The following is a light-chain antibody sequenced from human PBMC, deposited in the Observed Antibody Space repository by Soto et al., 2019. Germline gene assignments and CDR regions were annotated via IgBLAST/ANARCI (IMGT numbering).Light chain of an antibody. CDR3: QQYHSWPA. Sequence: EIVMTQSPATLSVSPGERVTLSCRASQSVFSSLAWYQQKPGQSPRLLIYAAATRATGIPARFSGSGSGTEFTLTISRLQYEYVAVYYCQQYHSWPAFGRGTRVEIK. J-gene: IGKJ1*01. V-gene: IGKV3-15*01. CDR2: AAA. CDR1: QSVFSS.